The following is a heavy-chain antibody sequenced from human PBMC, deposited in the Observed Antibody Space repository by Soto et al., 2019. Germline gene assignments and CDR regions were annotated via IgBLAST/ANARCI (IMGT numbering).Heavy chain of an antibody. D-gene: IGHD2-8*02. J-gene: IGHJ4*02. CDR1: GASINSDGYY. Sequence: QVQLQESGPRLVIPSQTLSLTCAVSGASINSDGYYWSWIRQPPGKGLEWIWGIYYRGTTYYNSSLKSRAAISVETSQNLFALKMASATAADTALYDCARWRSVTWSFDHWGQGTLVAVSS. CDR3: ARWRSVTWSFDH. CDR2: IYYRGTT. V-gene: IGHV4-31*11.